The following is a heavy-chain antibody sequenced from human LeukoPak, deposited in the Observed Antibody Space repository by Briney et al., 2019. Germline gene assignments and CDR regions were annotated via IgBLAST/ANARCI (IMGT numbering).Heavy chain of an antibody. D-gene: IGHD4-17*01. Sequence: MSSETLSLTCTVSGDSISTSNSYWGWIRQPPGKGLEWIGSIYYSGNTYYNASLKSRVTISVDTSKNQFSLKLSSVTAADTAVYYCAREGYGEGAGWFDPWGQGTLVTVSS. CDR1: GDSISTSNSY. CDR2: IYYSGNT. CDR3: AREGYGEGAGWFDP. V-gene: IGHV4-39*07. J-gene: IGHJ5*02.